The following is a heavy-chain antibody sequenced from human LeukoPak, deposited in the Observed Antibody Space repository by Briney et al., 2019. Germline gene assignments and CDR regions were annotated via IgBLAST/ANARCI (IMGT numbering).Heavy chain of an antibody. CDR1: GGSISSSSYY. D-gene: IGHD6-19*01. J-gene: IGHJ3*02. CDR2: IYYSGST. Sequence: SETLSLTCTVSGGSISSSSYYWGWIRQPPGKGLEWIGSIYYSGSTYYNPSLKSRVTISVDTSKNQFSLKLSSATAADTAVYYCAGTPGGIAVAGPGLDAFDIWGQGSMVTVSS. V-gene: IGHV4-39*07. CDR3: AGTPGGIAVAGPGLDAFDI.